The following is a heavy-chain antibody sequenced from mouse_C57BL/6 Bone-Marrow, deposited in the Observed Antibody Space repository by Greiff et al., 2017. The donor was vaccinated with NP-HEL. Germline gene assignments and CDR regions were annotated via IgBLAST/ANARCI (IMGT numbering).Heavy chain of an antibody. CDR3: VLHYYGSSHPYYAMDY. D-gene: IGHD1-1*01. CDR1: GYTFTDYY. J-gene: IGHJ4*01. CDR2: IGPGSGST. Sequence: VQLQQSGAELVKPGASVKISCKASGYTFTDYYINWVKQRPGQGLEWIGKIGPGSGSTYYNEKFKGKATLTADKSSSTAYMQLSSLTSEDSAVYFCVLHYYGSSHPYYAMDYWGQGTSVTVSS. V-gene: IGHV1-77*01.